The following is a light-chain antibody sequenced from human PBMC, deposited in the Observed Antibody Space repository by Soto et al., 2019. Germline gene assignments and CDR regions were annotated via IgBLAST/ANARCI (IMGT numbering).Light chain of an antibody. Sequence: TLSLSPGERATLSCRASQSVSNNYLAWYQQKPGQAPRLLIYGASNRATGIPDRFSGSGSGTDFTLTISRLEPEDFAVYYGQQYGSSGTCGHGTKVVIK. CDR1: QSVSNNY. J-gene: IGKJ3*01. CDR3: QQYGSSGT. V-gene: IGKV3-20*01. CDR2: GAS.